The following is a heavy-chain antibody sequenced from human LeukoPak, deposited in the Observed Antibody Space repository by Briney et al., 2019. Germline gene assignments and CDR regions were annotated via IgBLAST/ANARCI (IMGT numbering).Heavy chain of an antibody. CDR3: ARGDYDFWSGYYFSFDY. V-gene: IGHV4-59*08. D-gene: IGHD3-3*01. CDR1: GGSISSYY. J-gene: IGHJ4*02. CDR2: IYYSGST. Sequence: SETLSLTCTVSGGSISSYYWSWIRQPPGKGLEWIGYIYYSGSTNYNPSLKSRVTISVDTSKNQFSPKLSSVTAADTAVYYCARGDYDFWSGYYFSFDYWGQGTLVTVSS.